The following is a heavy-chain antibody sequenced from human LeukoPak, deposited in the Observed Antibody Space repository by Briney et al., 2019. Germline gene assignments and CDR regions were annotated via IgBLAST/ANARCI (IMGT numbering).Heavy chain of an antibody. CDR2: ISWNSGSI. CDR3: ARWGVGDY. J-gene: IGHJ4*02. CDR1: GFTFDDYA. V-gene: IGHV3-9*01. Sequence: PGGSLRLSCAASGFTFDDYAMHWVRQAPGKGLEWVSGISWNSGSIGYADSVKGRFTISRDNAKNSLYLQMNSLRAEDTALYYCARWGVGDYWGQGTLVTVSS. D-gene: IGHD5-24*01.